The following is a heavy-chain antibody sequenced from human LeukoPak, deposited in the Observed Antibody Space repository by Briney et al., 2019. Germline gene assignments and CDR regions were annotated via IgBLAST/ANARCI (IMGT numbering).Heavy chain of an antibody. D-gene: IGHD6-6*01. CDR3: ARDLRSSWSLDY. CDR2: IYYSGST. CDR1: GGSMSSYY. Sequence: SETLSLTCTVSGGSMSSYYWSWIRQPPGKGLEWIGYIYYSGSTNYNPSLKSRVTISVDTSKSQYSLKLSSVTAADTAVYYCARDLRSSWSLDYWGQGTLVTVSS. V-gene: IGHV4-59*01. J-gene: IGHJ4*02.